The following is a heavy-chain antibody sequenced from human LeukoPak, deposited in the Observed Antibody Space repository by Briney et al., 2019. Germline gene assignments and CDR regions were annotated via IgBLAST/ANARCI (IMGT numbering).Heavy chain of an antibody. D-gene: IGHD2-15*01. V-gene: IGHV3-30*18. CDR1: GFTFSSYG. J-gene: IGHJ4*02. CDR2: ISYDGSNK. Sequence: GGSLRLSCAASGFTFSSYGMHWVRQAPGKGLEWVAVISYDGSNKYYADSVKGRFTISRDNSKNTLCLQMNSLRAEDTAVYYCAKWWTTRDYGDYWGQGTLVTVSS. CDR3: AKWWTTRDYGDY.